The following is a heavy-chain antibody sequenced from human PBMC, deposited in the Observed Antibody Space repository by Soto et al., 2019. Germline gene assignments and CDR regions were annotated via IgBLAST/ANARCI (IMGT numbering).Heavy chain of an antibody. J-gene: IGHJ6*02. V-gene: IGHV3-49*03. D-gene: IGHD2-15*01. CDR1: GFTFGDYA. Sequence: GGSLRLSCTASGFTFGDYAMSWFRQAPGKGLEWVGFIRSKAYGGTTEYAASVKGRFTISRDDSKSIAYLQMNSLKTEDTAVYYCTRDVVVVVAVNYYYYGMDFWGQGTTVTVSS. CDR2: IRSKAYGGTT. CDR3: TRDVVVVVAVNYYYYGMDF.